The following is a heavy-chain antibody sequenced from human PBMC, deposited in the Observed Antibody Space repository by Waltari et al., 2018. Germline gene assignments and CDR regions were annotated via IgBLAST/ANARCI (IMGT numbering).Heavy chain of an antibody. Sequence: QLQLQESGPGLVKPAETLSLTCTVSGGSIGSNDYYWVWVRQPPGKGLQWIGDMYYTGSTYYNPSLKSRVTIYADTSKNRFSLKLTSVTAADTAVYFCASRPEFTSGSAIDFWGQGTLVTVSS. CDR2: MYYTGST. V-gene: IGHV4-39*02. CDR3: ASRPEFTSGSAIDF. J-gene: IGHJ4*02. D-gene: IGHD6-19*01. CDR1: GGSIGSNDYY.